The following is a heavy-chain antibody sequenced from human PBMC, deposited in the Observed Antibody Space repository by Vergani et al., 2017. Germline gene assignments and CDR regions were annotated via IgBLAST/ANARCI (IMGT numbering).Heavy chain of an antibody. J-gene: IGHJ3*02. V-gene: IGHV3-33*01. Sequence: QVQLVESGGGVVQPGRSLRLSCTSSGFTFSTYAMHWVRQAPGKGLEWVAIIYYDGSKKYYADSVKGRFTISRDNAKNSLYLQMNSLRAEDTAVYYCARDAKNWGRDAFDIWGQGTMVTVSS. D-gene: IGHD7-27*01. CDR1: GFTFSTYA. CDR3: ARDAKNWGRDAFDI. CDR2: IYYDGSKK.